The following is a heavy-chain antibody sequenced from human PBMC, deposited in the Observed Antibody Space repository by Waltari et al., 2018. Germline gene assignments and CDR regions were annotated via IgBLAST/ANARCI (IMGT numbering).Heavy chain of an antibody. V-gene: IGHV4-38-2*02. CDR1: GYSNSSGYY. Sequence: QVQLQESGPGLVKPSETLSLTCTVSGYSNSSGYYWGWIRQPPGKGLEWIGSIYHSGSTYYNPSLKSRVTISVDTSKNQFSLKLSSVTAADTAVYYCARGVHYYDSSGYSVTPAYWGQGTLVTVSS. J-gene: IGHJ4*02. CDR2: IYHSGST. D-gene: IGHD3-22*01. CDR3: ARGVHYYDSSGYSVTPAY.